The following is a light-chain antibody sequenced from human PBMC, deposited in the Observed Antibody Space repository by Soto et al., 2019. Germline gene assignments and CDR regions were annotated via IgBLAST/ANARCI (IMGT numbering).Light chain of an antibody. Sequence: QSALTQPASVSGSPGQSITISCTGTSSDIGDHNYVSWYQHHPGTAPKLLIYEVSNRPSGVSSRFSGSKSGNTASLTISGLQSEDEADYFCCSYTSRTTYVFGTGTKVTVL. CDR2: EVS. J-gene: IGLJ1*01. V-gene: IGLV2-14*01. CDR1: SSDIGDHNY. CDR3: CSYTSRTTYV.